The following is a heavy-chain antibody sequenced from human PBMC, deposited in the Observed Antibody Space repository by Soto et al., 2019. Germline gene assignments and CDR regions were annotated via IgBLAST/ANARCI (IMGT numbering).Heavy chain of an antibody. D-gene: IGHD2-2*02. CDR2: TYYRSKWYN. CDR1: GVSVSSNSAA. CDR3: ARVLLYCSSTSCYNGMDV. J-gene: IGHJ6*02. Sequence: WQTLSLTFAISGVSVSSNSAAWNWIRQSPSRGLEWLGRTYYRSKWYNDYAVSVKSRITINPDTSKNQFSLQLNSVTPEDTAVYYCARVLLYCSSTSCYNGMDVWGQGTTVPVSS. V-gene: IGHV6-1*01.